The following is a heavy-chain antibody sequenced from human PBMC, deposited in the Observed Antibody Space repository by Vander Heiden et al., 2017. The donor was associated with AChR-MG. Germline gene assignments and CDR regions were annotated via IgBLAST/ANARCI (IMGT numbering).Heavy chain of an antibody. CDR2: INPNSGGT. CDR3: ARSVDFWSGYYIDDY. Sequence: QVQLVQSGAEVKKPGASVKVSCKASGYTCTGYYMHWVRQAPGQGLELMGWINPNSGGTNYAQKFQGRVTMTRDTSISTAYMELSRLRSDDTAVYYCARSVDFWSGYYIDDYWGQGTLVTVSS. J-gene: IGHJ4*02. CDR1: GYTCTGYY. V-gene: IGHV1-2*02. D-gene: IGHD3-3*01.